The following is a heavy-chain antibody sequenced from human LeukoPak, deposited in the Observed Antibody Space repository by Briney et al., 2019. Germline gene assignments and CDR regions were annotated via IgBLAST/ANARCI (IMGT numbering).Heavy chain of an antibody. CDR2: IYYSGST. Sequence: PSETLSLTCTVSGGSISSYYWSWIRQPPGKGLEWIGYIYYSGSTNYNPSLKSRVTISVDTSKNQFSLKLSSVTAADTAVYYCARVLPGYCSSTSCPNWFDPWGQGTLVTVSS. D-gene: IGHD2-2*01. CDR1: GGSISSYY. CDR3: ARVLPGYCSSTSCPNWFDP. V-gene: IGHV4-59*01. J-gene: IGHJ5*02.